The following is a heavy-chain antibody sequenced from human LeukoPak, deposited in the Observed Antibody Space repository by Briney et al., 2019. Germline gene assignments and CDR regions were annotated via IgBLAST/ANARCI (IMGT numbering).Heavy chain of an antibody. V-gene: IGHV3-30-3*01. CDR3: ARVQDSGSSPQMDV. CDR2: ISFDGSNK. J-gene: IGHJ6*04. CDR1: GFTFSSYA. Sequence: PGGSLRLSCAASGFTFSSYAMHWVRQAPGKGLEWVAVISFDGSNKYYADSVKGRFTISRDNSKNTLYLQMNSLRGEDTAVYYCARVQDSGSSPQMDVWGKGTTVTVSS. D-gene: IGHD6-13*01.